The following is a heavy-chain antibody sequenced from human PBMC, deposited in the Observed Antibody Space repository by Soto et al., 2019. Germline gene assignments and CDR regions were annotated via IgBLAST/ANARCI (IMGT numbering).Heavy chain of an antibody. CDR2: IIPILGIA. Sequence: GASVKVSCKASGGTFSSYTISWVRQAPGQGLEWMGRIIPILGIANYAQKFQGRVTITADKSTSTAYMELSSLRSEDTAVYYCARAAVAGTLGPYYFDYWGQGTLVTVSS. J-gene: IGHJ4*02. CDR3: ARAAVAGTLGPYYFDY. D-gene: IGHD6-19*01. V-gene: IGHV1-69*02. CDR1: GGTFSSYT.